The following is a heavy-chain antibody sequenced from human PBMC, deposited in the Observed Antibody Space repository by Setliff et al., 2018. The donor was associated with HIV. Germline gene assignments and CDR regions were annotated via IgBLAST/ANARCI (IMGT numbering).Heavy chain of an antibody. D-gene: IGHD3-22*01. V-gene: IGHV4-39*01. CDR3: AMGSSGYPFDY. Sequence: SETLSLTCSVSGGSISSSSYYWGWIRQPPGKGLDWIGSMSYTGTTYDNPSLKGRITISVDTSKNQFSLKLTSVTAADAAVYFCAMGSSGYPFDYWGQGSLVTVSS. CDR2: MSYTGTT. J-gene: IGHJ4*02. CDR1: GGSISSSSYY.